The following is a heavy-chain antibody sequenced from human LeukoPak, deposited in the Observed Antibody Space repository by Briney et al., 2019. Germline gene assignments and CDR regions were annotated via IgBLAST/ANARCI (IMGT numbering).Heavy chain of an antibody. V-gene: IGHV3-23*01. D-gene: IGHD3-9*01. CDR1: GFIFSNFA. CDR3: AKAPYDIQDWTDY. CDR2: IRGGGANP. J-gene: IGHJ4*02. Sequence: GGSLRLSCAASGFIFSNFAMSWVRQAPGKGLEWVSSIRGGGANPHYADSVRGRFTISRDNSKNTLYLQMNSLRAEDTAVYYCAKAPYDIQDWTDYWGQGTLVTVSS.